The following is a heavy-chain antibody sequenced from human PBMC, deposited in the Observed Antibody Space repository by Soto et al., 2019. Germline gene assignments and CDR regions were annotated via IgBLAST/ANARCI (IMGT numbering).Heavy chain of an antibody. D-gene: IGHD3-10*01. CDR1: GGPISTYS. CDR2: IYYSGNT. CDR3: ARGGREIILGYYAMDV. Sequence: QVQLQESGPGLVKPSETLSLTCTVSGGPISTYSWSWIRQPPGRGLEWIGYIYYSGNTNYTPSLKSRISISADTSKNQFSLRLSSVTAADTAVYYCARGGREIILGYYAMDVWGQGTTVTVSS. V-gene: IGHV4-59*01. J-gene: IGHJ6*02.